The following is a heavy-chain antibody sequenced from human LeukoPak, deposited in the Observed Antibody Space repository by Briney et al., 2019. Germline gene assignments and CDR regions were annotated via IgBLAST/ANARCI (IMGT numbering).Heavy chain of an antibody. J-gene: IGHJ4*02. CDR3: TRSVRNGHIDY. Sequence: ASVKVSCKTSGYTFTSYDLNWVRQATGQGLEWMGWMNPNSGDTGYAQKFQGRVTMTRSTSISTAYMELSSLRFEDTAVYYCTRSVRNGHIDYWGQGTLVTVSS. CDR2: MNPNSGDT. V-gene: IGHV1-8*01. CDR1: GYTFTSYD. D-gene: IGHD2-21*01.